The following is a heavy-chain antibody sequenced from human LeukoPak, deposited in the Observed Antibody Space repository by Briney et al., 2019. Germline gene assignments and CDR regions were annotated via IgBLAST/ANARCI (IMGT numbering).Heavy chain of an antibody. Sequence: GGSLRLPCAASGYTFSSYWRLWVRQAPGRGLVWVSRINSDGSSTSYADSVRGRFTISRDNAKNTLYLQMNSLRAEDTAVYYCARDRVHYDFWSGYYTWGQGTLVTVSS. CDR1: GYTFSSYW. CDR2: INSDGSST. V-gene: IGHV3-74*01. CDR3: ARDRVHYDFWSGYYT. D-gene: IGHD3-3*01. J-gene: IGHJ4*02.